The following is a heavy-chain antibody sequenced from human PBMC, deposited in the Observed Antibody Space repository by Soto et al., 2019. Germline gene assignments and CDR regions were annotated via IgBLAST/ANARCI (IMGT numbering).Heavy chain of an antibody. V-gene: IGHV3-23*01. CDR2: ISGSGGNT. D-gene: IGHD6-6*01. J-gene: IGHJ4*02. CDR1: GFTFSSYA. CDR3: AKSITARPFDY. Sequence: PGGSLRLSCTASGFTFSSYAMSWVRQAPGKGLEWVSAISGSGGNTYYADSVKGRFTISRDNSKNTLYLQMNSLRVEDTAVYYCAKSITARPFDYWGQGALVTVSS.